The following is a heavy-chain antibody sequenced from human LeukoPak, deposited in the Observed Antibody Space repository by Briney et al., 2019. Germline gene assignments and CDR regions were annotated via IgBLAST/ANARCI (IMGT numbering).Heavy chain of an antibody. D-gene: IGHD1-26*01. V-gene: IGHV3-23*01. J-gene: IGHJ4*02. CDR2: ISGSGGST. CDR1: GFTFSSYA. CDR3: AKGLRTIVGATLGFDY. Sequence: PGGSLRLSCAASGFTFSSYAMSWVRQAPGKGLEWVSAISGSGGSTYYADSVKGRFTISRDNSKNTLYLQMNSLRAEDTAVYYCAKGLRTIVGATLGFDYWGQGTLVTVSS.